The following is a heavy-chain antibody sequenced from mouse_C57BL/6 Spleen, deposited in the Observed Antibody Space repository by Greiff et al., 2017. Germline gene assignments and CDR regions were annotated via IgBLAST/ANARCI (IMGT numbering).Heavy chain of an antibody. CDR2: IHPNSGST. CDR3: ARGDDYDEDAMDD. V-gene: IGHV1-64*01. J-gene: IGHJ4*01. D-gene: IGHD2-4*01. CDR1: GYTFTSYW. Sequence: QVQLQQPGAELVKPGASVKLSCKASGYTFTSYWMHWVKQRPGQGLEWIGMIHPNSGSTNYNEKFKSKATLTVDKSSSTTYMQLSSLTSEDSAVHYCARGDDYDEDAMDDWGQGTSVTAAS.